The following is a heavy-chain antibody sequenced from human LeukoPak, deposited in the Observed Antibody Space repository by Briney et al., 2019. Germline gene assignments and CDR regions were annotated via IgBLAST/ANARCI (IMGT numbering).Heavy chain of an antibody. Sequence: PGGSLRLSCAASGFTFSSYWMSWVRQAPGKGLEWVANIKQDGSEKYYVDSVKGRFTISRDNAKNSLYLQMNSLRAEDTAVYYCAREVCSSTSCAGHFDYWGQGTLVTVSS. CDR3: AREVCSSTSCAGHFDY. J-gene: IGHJ4*02. CDR1: GFTFSSYW. D-gene: IGHD2-2*01. CDR2: IKQDGSEK. V-gene: IGHV3-7*01.